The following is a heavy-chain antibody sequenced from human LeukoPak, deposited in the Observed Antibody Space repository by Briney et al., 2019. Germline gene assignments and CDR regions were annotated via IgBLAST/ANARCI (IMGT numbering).Heavy chain of an antibody. D-gene: IGHD3-3*01. CDR2: INPNSGGT. CDR3: ARDADFWSGYYAAEYFQH. CDR1: GYTFTGYY. J-gene: IGHJ1*01. V-gene: IGHV1-2*02. Sequence: ASVKVSCKASGYTFTGYYMHWVRQAPGQGLEWMGWINPNSGGTNYAQKFQGRVTMTRDTSIGTAYMELSRLRSDDTAVYYCARDADFWSGYYAAEYFQHWGQGTLVTVS.